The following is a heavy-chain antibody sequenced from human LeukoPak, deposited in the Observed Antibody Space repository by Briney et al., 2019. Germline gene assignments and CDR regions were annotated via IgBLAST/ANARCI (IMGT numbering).Heavy chain of an antibody. J-gene: IGHJ4*02. V-gene: IGHV3-23*01. D-gene: IGHD3-10*01. CDR3: AKDHTIVRGVISHFDY. CDR2: ISGSDSST. CDR1: GFTFSDYA. Sequence: PGGSLRLSCAASGFTFSDYAMSWVRQAPGKGLEWVSVISGSDSSTNYADSVKGRFTISRDNSKNTLYLQLISLRVEDTAVYYCAKDHTIVRGVISHFDYWGQGALVTVSS.